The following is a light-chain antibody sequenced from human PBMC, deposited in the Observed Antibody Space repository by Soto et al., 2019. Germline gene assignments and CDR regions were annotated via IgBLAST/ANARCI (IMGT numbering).Light chain of an antibody. J-gene: IGKJ5*01. CDR3: QQRSNWPPIT. CDR1: QRVSSY. Sequence: IVMTQSHRPLSVSPGERATLSYRASQRVSSYLAWYQQKPGQAPRLLLYDASNRATGIPARLSGSGSGTDFTLTISSLEPEDFAVYYCQQRSNWPPITFGQGTLLENK. V-gene: IGKV3-11*01. CDR2: DAS.